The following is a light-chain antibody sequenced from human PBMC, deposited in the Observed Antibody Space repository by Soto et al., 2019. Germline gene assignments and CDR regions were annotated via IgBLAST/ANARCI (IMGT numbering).Light chain of an antibody. CDR1: QGISSW. CDR3: QQYNNYWT. CDR2: KAS. J-gene: IGKJ1*01. V-gene: IGKV1-5*03. Sequence: DIQMTQSPSSVSASVGDRVTITCRASQGISSWLAWYQQKPGKAPKLLISKASTLESGVPSRFSGSGSGTEFTLTISSLQPDDFATYYCQQYNNYWTFGQGTKVDIK.